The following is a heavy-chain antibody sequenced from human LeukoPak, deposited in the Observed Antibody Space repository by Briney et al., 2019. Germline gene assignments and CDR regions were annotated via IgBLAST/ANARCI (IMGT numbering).Heavy chain of an antibody. V-gene: IGHV1-58*01. CDR2: IVVGSGNT. J-gene: IGHJ4*02. D-gene: IGHD3-9*01. CDR3: YVLRYFDWLSTGDY. Sequence: GASVKVSCKASGFTFTSSAVQWVRQARGQRLEWIGWIVVGSGNTNYAQKFQERVTITRDMPTSTAYMELSSLRSEDTAVYYCYVLRYFDWLSTGDYWGQGTLVTVSS. CDR1: GFTFTSSA.